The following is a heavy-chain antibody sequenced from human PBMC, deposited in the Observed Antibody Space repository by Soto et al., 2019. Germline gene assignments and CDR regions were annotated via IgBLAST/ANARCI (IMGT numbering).Heavy chain of an antibody. CDR1: GHTFSDYY. V-gene: IGHV3-11*01. CDR2: IDTSSTKI. D-gene: IGHD3-3*01. Sequence: QVQLVESGGDLVKPGGSLRLSCAASGHTFSDYYLSWIRQAPGKGLEWISYIDTSSTKIYYADSVRGRFTISRDNGKNSLFLEMNNLRVEDTAVYFCASYYDLWTGYFSPVDYWGRGTLLTVSS. J-gene: IGHJ4*02. CDR3: ASYYDLWTGYFSPVDY.